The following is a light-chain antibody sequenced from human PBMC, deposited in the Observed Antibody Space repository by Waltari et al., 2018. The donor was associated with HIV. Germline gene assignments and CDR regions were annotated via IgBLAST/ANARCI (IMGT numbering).Light chain of an antibody. J-gene: IGKJ1*01. Sequence: SASVGESVTFTCRSSRTIRTYLNWYQQTLGRPPRLLIFSASSLQSGVSSRFTGGGSGTEFTLTINNLQPEDFATYYCEQSYDFPRTFGQGTTVG. CDR2: SAS. CDR3: EQSYDFPRT. V-gene: IGKV1-39*01. CDR1: RTIRTY.